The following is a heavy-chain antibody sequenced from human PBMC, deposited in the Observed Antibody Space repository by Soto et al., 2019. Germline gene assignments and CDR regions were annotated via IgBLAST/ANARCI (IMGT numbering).Heavy chain of an antibody. CDR2: IWYDGSNK. Sequence: GGSLRLSCAASGFTFSSYGMHWVRQAPGKGLEWVAVIWYDGSNKYYADSVKGRFTISRDNSKNTLYLQMNSLRAEDTAVYYCARDRVGATWYDFDIWGQGTMVTVS. V-gene: IGHV3-33*01. D-gene: IGHD1-26*01. J-gene: IGHJ3*02. CDR1: GFTFSSYG. CDR3: ARDRVGATWYDFDI.